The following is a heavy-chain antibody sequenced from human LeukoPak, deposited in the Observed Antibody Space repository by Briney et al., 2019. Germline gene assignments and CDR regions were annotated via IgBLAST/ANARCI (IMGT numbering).Heavy chain of an antibody. CDR2: ISSTSSYI. CDR3: AREQYYDSSGYYFY. D-gene: IGHD3-22*01. CDR1: GFTFSSYS. Sequence: GGSLRLSCAASGFTFSSYSMNWVRQAPGKGLEWVSSISSTSSYIYYADSVKGRFTISRDNAKKSLYLQMHSLRAEDTAVYYCAREQYYDSSGYYFYWGQGTLVTVSS. J-gene: IGHJ4*01. V-gene: IGHV3-21*01.